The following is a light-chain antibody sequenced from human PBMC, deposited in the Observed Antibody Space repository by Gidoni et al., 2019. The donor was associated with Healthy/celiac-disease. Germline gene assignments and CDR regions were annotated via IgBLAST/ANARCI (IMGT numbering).Light chain of an antibody. CDR1: QSISTA. V-gene: IGKV1-5*03. CDR2: KAS. CDR3: QQYNSYWGYT. Sequence: DIRIPQPPSTLSSSVGDRVPITGRASQSISTALAWYQQKPGKAPKLLIYKASSLESGVASRFSGSGAGREFTLTISSLQPDDFATYYCQQYNSYWGYTFGQGTKLEIK. J-gene: IGKJ2*01.